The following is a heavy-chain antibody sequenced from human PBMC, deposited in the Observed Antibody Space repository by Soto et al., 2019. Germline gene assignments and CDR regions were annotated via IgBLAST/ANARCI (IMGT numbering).Heavy chain of an antibody. Sequence: GGSLRLSCAASGFTFSSYAMSWVRQAPGKGLEWVSAISGSGGSTYYADSVKGRFTISRDNSKNTLYLQMNSLRAEDTAVYYCAKRLLGYSYGSYFDYWGQGTLVTVSS. J-gene: IGHJ4*02. CDR2: ISGSGGST. V-gene: IGHV3-23*01. CDR1: GFTFSSYA. D-gene: IGHD5-18*01. CDR3: AKRLLGYSYGSYFDY.